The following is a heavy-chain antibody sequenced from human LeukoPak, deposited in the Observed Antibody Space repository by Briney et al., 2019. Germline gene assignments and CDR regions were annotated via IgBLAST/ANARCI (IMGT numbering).Heavy chain of an antibody. CDR3: SSWGSTPGVSSDDY. CDR2: IKSKTDGGTT. CDR1: ELTINDAW. D-gene: IGHD6-6*01. J-gene: IGHJ4*02. Sequence: GGSLRLSCAASELTINDAWMSWVRQAPGKGLEWVGRIKSKTDGGTTEYAAPVKGRFTISRDDSKNTLYLQMNSLKTEDTAMYYCSSWGSTPGVSSDDYWGQGTLVTVSS. V-gene: IGHV3-15*01.